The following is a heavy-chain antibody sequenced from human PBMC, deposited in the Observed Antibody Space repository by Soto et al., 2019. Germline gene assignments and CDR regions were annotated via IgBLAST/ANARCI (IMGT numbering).Heavy chain of an antibody. Sequence: KPSETLSLTCTVSCGSISSGGYYWSWIRQHPGKGLEWIGYIYYSGSTYYNPSLKSRVTISVDTSKNLFSLKLSSVTAADTAVYYCARGSPASGMDVWGQGTTVTVSS. CDR2: IYYSGST. J-gene: IGHJ6*02. V-gene: IGHV4-31*03. CDR3: ARGSPASGMDV. CDR1: CGSISSGGYY.